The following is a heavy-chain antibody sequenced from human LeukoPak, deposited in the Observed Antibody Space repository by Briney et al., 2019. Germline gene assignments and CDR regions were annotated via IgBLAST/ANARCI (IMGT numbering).Heavy chain of an antibody. J-gene: IGHJ4*02. CDR1: GGSITSRNYY. Sequence: SETLSLTCTVSGGSITSRNYYWGWIRQPPGKGLEWIGSIYDSGSTHYNPSLKSRVTISVDTSKNQFSLKLSSVTAADTAVYYCASYYDSTGFYPPSWGQGTLATVSS. D-gene: IGHD3-22*01. V-gene: IGHV4-39*01. CDR3: ASYYDSTGFYPPS. CDR2: IYDSGST.